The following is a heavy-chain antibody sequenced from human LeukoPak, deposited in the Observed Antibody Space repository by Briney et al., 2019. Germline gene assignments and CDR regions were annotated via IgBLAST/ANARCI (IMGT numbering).Heavy chain of an antibody. CDR3: ARVSVGSSGYLDY. D-gene: IGHD3-22*01. V-gene: IGHV4-39*01. J-gene: IGHJ4*02. CDR2: IYYSGST. CDR1: GGSISSSSYY. Sequence: PSETLSLTCTVSGGSISSSSYYWGWVRQPPGKGLEWIGSIYYSGSTYYNPSLKSRVTISVDTSKNQFSLKLSSVTAADTAVYYCARVSVGSSGYLDYWGQGTLVTVSS.